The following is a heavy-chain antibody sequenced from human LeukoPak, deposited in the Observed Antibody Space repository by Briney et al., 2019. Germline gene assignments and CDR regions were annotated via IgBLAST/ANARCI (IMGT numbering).Heavy chain of an antibody. CDR2: IFHSGST. CDR3: ARLSAPLTSAGKAPYCSSTSCYKRYFDY. V-gene: IGHV4-38-2*02. D-gene: IGHD2-2*02. CDR1: GYSISSGYY. Sequence: KPSETLSLTCTVSGYSISSGYYWGWIRQSPGKGLEWIASIFHSGSTYYNPSLKSRVTISVDTSKNQFSLKLSSVTAADTAVYYCARLSAPLTSAGKAPYCSSTSCYKRYFDYWGQGTLVIVSS. J-gene: IGHJ4*02.